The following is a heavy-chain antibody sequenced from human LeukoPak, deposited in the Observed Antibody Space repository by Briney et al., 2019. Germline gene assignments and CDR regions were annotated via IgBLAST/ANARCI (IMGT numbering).Heavy chain of an antibody. CDR1: GYTFTGYY. CDR3: ARERIYCSGGSCYSPPYYYYYGMDV. CDR2: INPNSGGT. Sequence: ASVKVSCKASGYTFTGYYMHWVRQAPGQGLEWMGWINPNSGGTNYAQKFQGRVTMTRDTSISTAYMELSRLRSDDTAVDYWARERIYCSGGSCYSPPYYYYYGMDVWGQGTTVTVSS. V-gene: IGHV1-2*02. D-gene: IGHD2-15*01. J-gene: IGHJ6*02.